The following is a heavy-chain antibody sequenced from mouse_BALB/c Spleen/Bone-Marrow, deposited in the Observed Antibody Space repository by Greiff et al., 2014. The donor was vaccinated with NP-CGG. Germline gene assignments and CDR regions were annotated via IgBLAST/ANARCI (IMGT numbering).Heavy chain of an antibody. V-gene: IGHV1-9*01. J-gene: IGHJ2*01. CDR1: GYTFSSHW. Sequence: QVHVKQSGAGLMKPGASVKISCKATGYTFSSHWIEGVKQRPGHGLEWIGEILPGSVTTNYNGRFKGKATFTADTSSNTAYMQLSSLTSEDSAVYYCARDHFDHWGPGTTLTVSS. CDR2: ILPGSVTT. CDR3: ARDHFDH.